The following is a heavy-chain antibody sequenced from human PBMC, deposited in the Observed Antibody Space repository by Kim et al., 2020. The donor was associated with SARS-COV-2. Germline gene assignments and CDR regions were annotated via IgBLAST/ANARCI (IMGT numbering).Heavy chain of an antibody. CDR2: RGNTT. D-gene: IGHD6-13*01. J-gene: IGHJ4*02. Sequence: RGNTTTYAASVKGRFTISRDNSKNTLYLQMSSLRAEDTAIYYCANPRQPDYWGQGTLVTVSS. CDR3: ANPRQPDY. V-gene: IGHV3-23*01.